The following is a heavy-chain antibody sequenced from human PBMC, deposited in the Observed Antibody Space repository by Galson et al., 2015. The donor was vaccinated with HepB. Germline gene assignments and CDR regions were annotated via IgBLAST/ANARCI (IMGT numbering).Heavy chain of an antibody. CDR1: GFTFSDYW. D-gene: IGHD5-18*01. CDR2: IKNDESKT. Sequence: SLRLSCAASGFTFSDYWMHWVRHAPGEGLVWVSHIKNDESKTDYAGSVKGRFTISRDNAKNTLYLQMNSLRAEDTAVYYCAKDQGYIDPFDYWGQGILVTVSS. J-gene: IGHJ4*02. CDR3: AKDQGYIDPFDY. V-gene: IGHV3-74*01.